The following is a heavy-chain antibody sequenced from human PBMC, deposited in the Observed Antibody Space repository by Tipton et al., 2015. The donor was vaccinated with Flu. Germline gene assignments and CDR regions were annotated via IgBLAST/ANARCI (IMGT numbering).Heavy chain of an antibody. V-gene: IGHV4-34*01. D-gene: IGHD3-3*01. Sequence: TLSLTCSVYGGSFSGYYWSWLRQTPGKGLEWIGEISHGGSTNYNPSLKSRVTISVDTSQTQFSLRLTSVIAADTAVYYCARAHFSYDFWRGGGYYYYAMDVWGQGTTVTVSS. CDR2: ISHGGST. J-gene: IGHJ6*02. CDR3: ARAHFSYDFWRGGGYYYYAMDV. CDR1: GGSFSGYY.